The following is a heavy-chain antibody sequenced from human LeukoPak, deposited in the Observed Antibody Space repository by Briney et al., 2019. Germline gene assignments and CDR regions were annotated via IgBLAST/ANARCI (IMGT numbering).Heavy chain of an antibody. Sequence: PSETLSLTCTVSGGSVSSGSYYWSWIRQPPGKGLEWIGYIYYSGSTNYNPSLKSRVTISVDTSKNQFSLKLSSVTAADTAVYYCARDQIGSGPRRPNYAFDIWGQGTMVTVSS. CDR1: GGSVSSGSYY. V-gene: IGHV4-61*01. D-gene: IGHD6-19*01. CDR2: IYYSGST. J-gene: IGHJ3*02. CDR3: ARDQIGSGPRRPNYAFDI.